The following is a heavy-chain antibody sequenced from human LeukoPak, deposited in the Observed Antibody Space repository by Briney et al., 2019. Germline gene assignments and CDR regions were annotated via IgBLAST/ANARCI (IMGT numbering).Heavy chain of an antibody. V-gene: IGHV3-66*01. CDR2: IYSGGST. CDR3: ARDLLEWYFDY. J-gene: IGHJ4*02. CDR1: GLTVSSTY. D-gene: IGHD3-3*01. Sequence: GGSLRLSCAASGLTVSSTYMSGVRQTPGKGLEWVSVIYSGGSTYYADSVKGRFTISRDNSKNTLYLQMNSLRAEDTAVYYCARDLLEWYFDYWGQGTLVTVSS.